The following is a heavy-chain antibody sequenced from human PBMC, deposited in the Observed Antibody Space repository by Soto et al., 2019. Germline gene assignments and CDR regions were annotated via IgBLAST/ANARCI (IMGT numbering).Heavy chain of an antibody. CDR3: AKMRGRYYGSDSGGYMDV. J-gene: IGHJ6*03. CDR1: GFTFNTYA. Sequence: EVRLLESGGGLVQPGGSLRLSCAASGFTFNTYAMTWVRQAPGRGLECFSGITDRGGGTHYADSVKGRFTISRDNSKSTLYLQMNSLRAEDTAVYYCAKMRGRYYGSDSGGYMDVWGKGTTVTVSS. D-gene: IGHD3-10*01. CDR2: ITDRGGGT. V-gene: IGHV3-23*01.